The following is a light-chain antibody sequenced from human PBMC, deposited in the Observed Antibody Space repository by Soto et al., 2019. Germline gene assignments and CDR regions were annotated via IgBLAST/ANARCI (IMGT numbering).Light chain of an antibody. V-gene: IGKV1-5*03. J-gene: IGKJ3*01. CDR3: QQSNRYPPT. CDR1: QSISRW. CDR2: QGS. Sequence: DMQMTQAPSTLSASIGARVTITGRVSQSISRWLAWYQQKPGKVPNLLIYQGSILQCGVPSIFSGSGSGTEFSLTISSLHPDDLAIYYCQQSNRYPPTFGPGTKVDIK.